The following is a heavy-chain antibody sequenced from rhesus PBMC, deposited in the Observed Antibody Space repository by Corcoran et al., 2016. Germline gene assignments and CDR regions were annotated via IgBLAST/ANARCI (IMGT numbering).Heavy chain of an antibody. CDR1: GYSISSGYG. CDR3: ARDQPLYSNYGRYYFDY. D-gene: IGHD4-23*01. J-gene: IGHJ4*01. Sequence: QVQLQESGPGLVKPSETLSLTCAVSGYSISSGYGWGWIRQPPGKGLEWIGQIYGGSGSTYYNPSLKSRVTVSKDTSKNQFSLKLSSVTAADTAVYYCARDQPLYSNYGRYYFDYWGQGVLVTVSS. V-gene: IGHV4-127*01. CDR2: IYGGSGST.